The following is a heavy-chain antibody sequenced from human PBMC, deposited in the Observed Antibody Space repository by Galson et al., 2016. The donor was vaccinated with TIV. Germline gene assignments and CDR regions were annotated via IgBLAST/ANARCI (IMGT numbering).Heavy chain of an antibody. CDR3: ARGDLSGTYYGGVSAFDI. Sequence: SLRLSCAASGFTFTDYYMSWIRQAPGKGLEWVSYTGSSISSYKNYADSVKGRFTVSRDNAKNSLYLQMDSLGPEDTAVYYCARGDLSGTYYGGVSAFDIWGQGTMVTVSS. V-gene: IGHV3-11*06. CDR2: TGSSISSYK. J-gene: IGHJ3*02. D-gene: IGHD1-26*01. CDR1: GFTFTDYY.